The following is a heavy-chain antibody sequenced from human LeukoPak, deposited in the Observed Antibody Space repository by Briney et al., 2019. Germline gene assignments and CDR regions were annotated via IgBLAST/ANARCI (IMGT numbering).Heavy chain of an antibody. D-gene: IGHD2-15*01. CDR1: GFTFSNYA. V-gene: IGHV3-21*01. CDR2: ISSSSSYI. CDR3: AGARSGPYDY. Sequence: PGVSLRLSCAASGFTFSNYAMSWVRQAPGKGLEWVSSISSSSSYIYYADSVKGRFTISRDNAKNSLYLQMNSLRAEDTAVYYCAGARSGPYDYWGQGTLVIVSS. J-gene: IGHJ4*02.